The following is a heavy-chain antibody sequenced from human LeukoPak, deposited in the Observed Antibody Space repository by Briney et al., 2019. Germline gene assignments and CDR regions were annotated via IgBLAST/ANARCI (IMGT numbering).Heavy chain of an antibody. V-gene: IGHV1-69*05. CDR3: ARSRTFSQERITIFGVVSKIYYYYYMDV. J-gene: IGHJ6*03. D-gene: IGHD3-3*01. Sequence: SVTVSCKASGGTFSSYAIRWVRQAPGQGLEWMGGIIPIFGTANYAQKFQGRVTITTDESTSTAYMELSSLRSEDTAVYYCARSRTFSQERITIFGVVSKIYYYYYMDVWGKGTTVTVSS. CDR1: GGTFSSYA. CDR2: IIPIFGTA.